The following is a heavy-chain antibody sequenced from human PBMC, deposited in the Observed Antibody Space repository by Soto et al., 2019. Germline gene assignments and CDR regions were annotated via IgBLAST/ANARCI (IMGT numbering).Heavy chain of an antibody. V-gene: IGHV3-30-3*01. Sequence: GGSLRLSCAASGFTFSSYAMHWVRQAPGKGLEWVAVISYDGSNKYYADSVKGRFTISRDNSKNTLYLQMNSLRAEDTAVYYCARVKSKESSGYYYYYYYGMDVWGQGTTVTVSS. CDR2: ISYDGSNK. CDR3: ARVKSKESSGYYYYYYYGMDV. D-gene: IGHD3-22*01. CDR1: GFTFSSYA. J-gene: IGHJ6*02.